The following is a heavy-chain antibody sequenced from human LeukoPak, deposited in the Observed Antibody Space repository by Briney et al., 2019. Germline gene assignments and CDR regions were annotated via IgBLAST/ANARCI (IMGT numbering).Heavy chain of an antibody. CDR3: ASTGLSYYYDSSGYPY. CDR1: GFTFSSYS. Sequence: GGSLRLSCAASGFTFSSYSMNWVRQAPGKGLEWVSYISSSSSTIYYADSVKGRFTISRDNAKNSLYLQMNSLRAEDTAVYYCASTGLSYYYDSSGYPYWGQGTLVTVSS. J-gene: IGHJ4*02. D-gene: IGHD3-22*01. V-gene: IGHV3-48*04. CDR2: ISSSSSTI.